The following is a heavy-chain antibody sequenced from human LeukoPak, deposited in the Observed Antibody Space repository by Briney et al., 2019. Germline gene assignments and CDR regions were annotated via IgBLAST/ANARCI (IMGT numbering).Heavy chain of an antibody. V-gene: IGHV4-34*01. J-gene: IGHJ5*02. CDR2: INHRGST. CDR3: ARGRGYYDFWSGLNWFDP. Sequence: SETLSLTCAVYGGSFSGYYWSWIRQPPGKGLEWIGEINHRGSTNYNPSLKSRVTISVDTSKNQFSLKLSSVTAADTAVYYCARGRGYYDFWSGLNWFDPWGQGTLVTVSS. D-gene: IGHD3-3*01. CDR1: GGSFSGYY.